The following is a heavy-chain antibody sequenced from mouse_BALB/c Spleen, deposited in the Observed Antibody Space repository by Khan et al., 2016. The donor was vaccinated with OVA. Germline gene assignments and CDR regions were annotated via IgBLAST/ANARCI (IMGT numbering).Heavy chain of an antibody. CDR3: TREGRDYGNYGAWFAY. V-gene: IGHV1-4*01. J-gene: IGHJ3*01. D-gene: IGHD2-1*01. Sequence: QVQLQQSGAELARPGASVKMSCKASGYTFTSYTMHWVKQRPGQGLEWIGYINPSTDYTNYNQKFKDKATLTADKSSSTAYMQLSSLTSEDSAVYYCTREGRDYGNYGAWFAYWGQGTLVTVSA. CDR2: INPSTDYT. CDR1: GYTFTSYT.